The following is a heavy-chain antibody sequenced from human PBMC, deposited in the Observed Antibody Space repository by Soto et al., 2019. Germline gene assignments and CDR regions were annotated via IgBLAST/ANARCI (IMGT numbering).Heavy chain of an antibody. Sequence: QVQLVESGGGVVRPGTSLRLSCAATGFSFSAHGMHWVRQAPGKGLEWLAVINDGSEEGYADSVRGRFTISRDNARNILYLHMDKWSAEETALYYFASDDHSGGTGIGQWGQGTLVTLSS. V-gene: IGHV3-33*01. CDR2: INDGSEE. D-gene: IGHD2-8*02. CDR3: ASDDHSGGTGIGQ. CDR1: GFSFSAHG. J-gene: IGHJ4*02.